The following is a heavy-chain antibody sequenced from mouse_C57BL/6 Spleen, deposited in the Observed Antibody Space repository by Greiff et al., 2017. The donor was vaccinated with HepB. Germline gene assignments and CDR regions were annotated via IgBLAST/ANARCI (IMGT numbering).Heavy chain of an antibody. CDR3: ARSQDSSGYDVDY. V-gene: IGHV1-18*01. Sequence: EVQLQQSGPELVKPGASVKLPCKASGYTFTDYNMDWVKQSPGKSLEWIGDINPNTGGTIYNQKFKGKATLTVDKSSSTVYMELRSLTSEDTAVYYCARSQDSSGYDVDYWGQGTSVTVSA. CDR1: GYTFTDYN. D-gene: IGHD3-2*02. J-gene: IGHJ2*02. CDR2: INPNTGGT.